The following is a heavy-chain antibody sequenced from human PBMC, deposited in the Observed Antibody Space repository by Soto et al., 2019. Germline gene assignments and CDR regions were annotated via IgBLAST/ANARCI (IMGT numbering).Heavy chain of an antibody. CDR1: NGSVLTSFYY. D-gene: IGHD2-2*01. J-gene: IGHJ4*02. V-gene: IGHV4-39*02. Sequence: PSETLSLTCTVSNGSVLTSFYYWAWIRQPPGKGLEGIGTVYYTGTTYYNPSLQSRVTISIDTSKNHFSLNLNSVTAADTAVYYCARNWNLALVPAAYFDSWGQGTPVTVSS. CDR3: ARNWNLALVPAAYFDS. CDR2: VYYTGTT.